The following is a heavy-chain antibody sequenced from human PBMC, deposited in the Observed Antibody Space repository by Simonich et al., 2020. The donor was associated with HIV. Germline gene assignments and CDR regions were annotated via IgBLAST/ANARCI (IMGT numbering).Heavy chain of an antibody. CDR2: IRWNSGSI. D-gene: IGHD7-27*01. CDR3: AKDITANWGSPYFDY. CDR1: GFTFDDYA. V-gene: IGHV3-9*03. J-gene: IGHJ4*02. Sequence: EVQLVESGGGLLQPGRSLRLSCTASGFTFDDYAMHWVRQAPGKGLEWVSGIRWNSGSIGYADSVKGRFTISRDNDKNSLYLQMNSLRAEDMALYYCAKDITANWGSPYFDYWGQGTLVTVSS.